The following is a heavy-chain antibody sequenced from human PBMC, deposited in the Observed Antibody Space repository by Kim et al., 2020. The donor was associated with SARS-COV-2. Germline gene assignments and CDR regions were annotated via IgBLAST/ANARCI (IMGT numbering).Heavy chain of an antibody. D-gene: IGHD3-9*01. CDR2: ISAYNGNT. CDR1: GYTFTSYG. V-gene: IGHV1-18*01. J-gene: IGHJ4*02. CDR3: ARERWYDTLTGYYTGPLSDY. Sequence: ASVKVSCKASGYTFTSYGISWVRQAPGQGLEWMGWISAYNGNTNYAQKLQGRVTMTTDTSTSTAYMELRSLRSDDTAVYYCARERWYDTLTGYYTGPLSDYWGQGTLVTVSS.